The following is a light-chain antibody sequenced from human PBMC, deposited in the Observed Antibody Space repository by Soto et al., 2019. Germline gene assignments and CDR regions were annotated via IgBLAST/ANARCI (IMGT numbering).Light chain of an antibody. Sequence: QSVLTQPPLVSGAPGQRVTISCTGSSSNIGTGSDVHWYQQLPGTAPKLLIYDNSNRPSGVPDRFSGSKSGTSASLAITGLQAEDEADYYCQSYDSSLSGVVFGGGTKLTVL. CDR1: SSNIGTGSD. CDR3: QSYDSSLSGVV. J-gene: IGLJ2*01. CDR2: DNS. V-gene: IGLV1-40*01.